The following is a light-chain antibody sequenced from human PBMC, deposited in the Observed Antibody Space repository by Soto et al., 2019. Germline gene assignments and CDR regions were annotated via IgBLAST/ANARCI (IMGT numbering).Light chain of an antibody. CDR1: SSDVGGYNY. Sequence: SALTQPASVSGSPGQSITISCTGSSSDVGGYNYVSWYQQHPDKAPKLVIYNVSNRPSGVSARFSGSKSGNTASLIISGLQAEDEADYYCSSYTSISTVVFGGGTKLTVL. V-gene: IGLV2-14*01. CDR3: SSYTSISTVV. CDR2: NVS. J-gene: IGLJ3*02.